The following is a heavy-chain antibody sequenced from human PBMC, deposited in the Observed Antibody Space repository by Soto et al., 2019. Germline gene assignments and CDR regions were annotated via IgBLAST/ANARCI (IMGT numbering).Heavy chain of an antibody. CDR1: GFTFTTYA. V-gene: IGHV3-23*01. J-gene: IGHJ4*02. CDR2: ISGGDGST. CDR3: AKVVRGYSYGYDY. Sequence: TGGSLRLSCAASGFTFTTYAMSWVRQAPGEGLEWVSSISGGDGSTYYADSVKGRFTIFRDNSKNTLHLQMNSLRVEDTAVYYCAKVVRGYSYGYDYWVQGTLVT. D-gene: IGHD5-18*01.